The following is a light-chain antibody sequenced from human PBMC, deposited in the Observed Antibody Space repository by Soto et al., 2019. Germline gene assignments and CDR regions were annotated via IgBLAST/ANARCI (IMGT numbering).Light chain of an antibody. V-gene: IGKV3-15*01. CDR3: QQYNSWPPTWT. CDR1: QSVSSH. CDR2: GAS. J-gene: IGKJ1*01. Sequence: EIVMTQSPATLSVSPGDRATLSCSASQSVSSHLAWYQQKPGQAPRRLIYGASTRATAIPARFSGSGSGTEFTRTIISLQSEDFAVYYCQQYNSWPPTWTFGQGTKVEIK.